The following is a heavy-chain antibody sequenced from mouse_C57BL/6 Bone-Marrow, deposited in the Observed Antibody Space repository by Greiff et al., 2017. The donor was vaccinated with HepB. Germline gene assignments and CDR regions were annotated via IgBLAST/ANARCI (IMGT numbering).Heavy chain of an antibody. CDR2: IDPSDSYT. CDR3: AKKGIITTDWYFDV. V-gene: IGHV1-69*01. CDR1: GYTFTSYW. D-gene: IGHD1-1*01. Sequence: QVQLQQSGAELVMPGASVKLSCKASGYTFTSYWMHWVKQRPGQGLEWIGEIDPSDSYTNYNQKFKGKSTLTVDKSSSTAYMQLSSLTSEDSAVSYCAKKGIITTDWYFDVWGTGTTVTVSS. J-gene: IGHJ1*03.